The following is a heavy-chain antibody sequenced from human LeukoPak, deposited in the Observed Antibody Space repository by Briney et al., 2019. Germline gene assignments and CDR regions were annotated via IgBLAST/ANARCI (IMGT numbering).Heavy chain of an antibody. Sequence: ASVKVSCKASGYTFTVYYMHWVRQAPGQGLEWMGGIIPIFGTANYAQKLQGRVTMTTDTSTSTAYMELRSLRSDDTAVYYCAVSSPYDFWSGYPNGYYFDYWGQGTLVTVSS. CDR2: IIPIFGTA. CDR1: GYTFTVYY. CDR3: AVSSPYDFWSGYPNGYYFDY. J-gene: IGHJ4*02. V-gene: IGHV1-18*04. D-gene: IGHD3-3*01.